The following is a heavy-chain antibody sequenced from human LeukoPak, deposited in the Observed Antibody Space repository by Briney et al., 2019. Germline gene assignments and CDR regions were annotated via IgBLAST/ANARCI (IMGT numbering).Heavy chain of an antibody. CDR1: GFYFNTYS. Sequence: GGSLRLSCVASGFYFNTYSLNWVRRAPGKGLEWVASISSSSNYIRYADSMKGRVTISRDNAKNTLYLQMDSLRVDDTAVYYCARPLQGSYAMDVWGLGTTVIVSS. J-gene: IGHJ6*02. CDR2: ISSSSNYI. V-gene: IGHV3-21*06. CDR3: ARPLQGSYAMDV.